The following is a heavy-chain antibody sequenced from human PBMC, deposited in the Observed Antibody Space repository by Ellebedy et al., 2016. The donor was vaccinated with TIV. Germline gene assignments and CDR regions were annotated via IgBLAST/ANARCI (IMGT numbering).Heavy chain of an antibody. CDR2: VKQDGNEK. CDR1: GFTFSSHW. V-gene: IGHV3-7*03. CDR3: TGGYAFDI. J-gene: IGHJ3*02. Sequence: PGGSLRLSCAASGFTFSSHWMTWVRQAPGKGLEWVAKVKQDGNEKHYVESVRGRFTISRDNAKNSVYLQMNSLRPEDTAVYYCTGGYAFDIWGQGTMVTVSS.